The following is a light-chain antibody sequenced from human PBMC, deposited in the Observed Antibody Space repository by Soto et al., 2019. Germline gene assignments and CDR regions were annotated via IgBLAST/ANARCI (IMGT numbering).Light chain of an antibody. V-gene: IGKV1-5*03. J-gene: IGKJ5*01. CDR3: QQYDSFSVT. CDR1: QTISSW. CDR2: KAS. Sequence: DIQMTQSPSTLTKSXGDRVTIAXXASQTISSWLAWYQQKPGKAPKLLIYKASTLKSGVPSRFSGSGSGTEFTLTISTMQPDDFATYYCQQYDSFSVTFGQGTRLEI.